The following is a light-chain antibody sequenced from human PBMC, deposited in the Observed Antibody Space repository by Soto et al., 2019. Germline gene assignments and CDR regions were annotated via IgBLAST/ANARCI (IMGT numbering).Light chain of an antibody. CDR3: QHYDDSPPRYT. CDR2: GAS. Sequence: PGERATLSCRASQSVSSSNLAWYQQKPGQAPRLVISGASSRAAGLPDRFSGSGSGTDFTLTISRLEPEDFAVYYCQHYDDSPPRYTFGQGTKLEIK. CDR1: QSVSSSN. V-gene: IGKV3-20*01. J-gene: IGKJ2*01.